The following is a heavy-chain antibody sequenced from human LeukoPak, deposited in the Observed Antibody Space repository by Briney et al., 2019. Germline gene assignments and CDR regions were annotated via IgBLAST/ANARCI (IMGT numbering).Heavy chain of an antibody. CDR1: GGSISSYY. CDR3: ASTDIYCGGDCYAFDY. CDR2: IYYSGST. Sequence: SETLSLTCTVSGGSISSYYWSWIRQPPGKGLEWIGYIYYSGSTNYNPSLKSRVTISVDTSKNQFSLNLSSVTAADTAVYYCASTDIYCGGDCYAFDYWGQGTLVTVSS. V-gene: IGHV4-59*12. D-gene: IGHD2-21*02. J-gene: IGHJ4*02.